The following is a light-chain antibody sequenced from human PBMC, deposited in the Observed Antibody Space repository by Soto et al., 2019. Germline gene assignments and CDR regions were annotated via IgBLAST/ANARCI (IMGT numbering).Light chain of an antibody. V-gene: IGLV2-14*01. CDR2: EVN. CDR1: ASDVGGYIY. Sequence: QSALTQPASVSGSPGQSITISCTATASDVGGYIYFSWYQQHPRKAPKLIIYEVNNRPSGVSNRFSGSKSGKTASLTISGLQAEDEADYYCTSYISSSTLVVFGGGIKVTVL. CDR3: TSYISSSTLVV. J-gene: IGLJ2*01.